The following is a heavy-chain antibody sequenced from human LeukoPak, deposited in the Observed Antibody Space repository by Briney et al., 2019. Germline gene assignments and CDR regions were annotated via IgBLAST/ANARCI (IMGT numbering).Heavy chain of an antibody. D-gene: IGHD6-6*01. CDR1: GHTFTSYY. V-gene: IGHV1-46*01. CDR3: AREQLVGTYYFDY. Sequence: GASVKLSCKASGHTFTSYYMHWVRQAPGQGLEWMGMISPSGGSTSYAQKFQGRVTMTRDTSTSTVYMELSSLRSDDTAVYYCAREQLVGTYYFDYWGQGTLVTVSS. CDR2: ISPSGGST. J-gene: IGHJ4*02.